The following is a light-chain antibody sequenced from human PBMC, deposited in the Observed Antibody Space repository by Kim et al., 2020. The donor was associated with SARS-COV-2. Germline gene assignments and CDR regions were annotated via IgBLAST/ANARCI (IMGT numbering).Light chain of an antibody. V-gene: IGLV4-69*01. Sequence: ASVKLTCTLNSGHSSYAIAWHQQQPEKGPRYLMKVNSDGSHSKGDGIPDRFSGSSSGAERYLTISSLQPEDEADYYCRTWGTGIRVFGGGTKVTVL. CDR1: SGHSSYA. CDR2: VNSDGSH. CDR3: RTWGTGIRV. J-gene: IGLJ3*02.